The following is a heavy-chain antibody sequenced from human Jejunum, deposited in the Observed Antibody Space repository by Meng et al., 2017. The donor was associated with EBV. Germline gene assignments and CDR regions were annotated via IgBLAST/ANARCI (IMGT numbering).Heavy chain of an antibody. Sequence: QGQLQVSVPGLLKPLGTCSLPCAVAGYSIDSKNRWSWVRQAPERGLEWIGEIYYSGSTNYHPSLKSRVTIFVDSSSNHFSLHLSSVPAADTAVYYCVRGGDYCLVYWGQGTLVTVSS. J-gene: IGHJ4*02. D-gene: IGHD2/OR15-2a*01. CDR3: VRGGDYCLVY. CDR1: GYSIDSKNR. V-gene: IGHV4-4*02. CDR2: IYYSGST.